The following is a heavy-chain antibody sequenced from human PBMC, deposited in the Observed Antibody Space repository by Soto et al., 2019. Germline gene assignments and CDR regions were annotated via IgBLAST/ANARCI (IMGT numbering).Heavy chain of an antibody. J-gene: IGHJ5*02. V-gene: IGHV1-69*13. CDR3: ARDPERSNWFDP. D-gene: IGHD1-1*01. CDR2: IIPIFGTA. CDR1: GGTFSSYA. Sequence: SVKVSCKASGGTFSSYAISWVREAPGQGLEWMGGIIPIFGTANYAQKFQGRVTITADESTSTAYMELSSLRSEDTAVYYCARDPERSNWFDPWGQGTLVTVSS.